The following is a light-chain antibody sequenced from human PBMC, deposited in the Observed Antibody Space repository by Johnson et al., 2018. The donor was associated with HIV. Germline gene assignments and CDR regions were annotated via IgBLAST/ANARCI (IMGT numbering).Light chain of an antibody. CDR3: GTWDSSLSAGV. Sequence: QSVLTQPPSVSAAPGQKVTFSCSGSTSNIGNNDVSWYRHLPGTAPKLLIYDNYKRPSGIPDRFSGSKSGTSATLGITGLQTGDEADYYCGTWDSSLSAGVFGTGTKVTVL. CDR2: DNY. CDR1: TSNIGNND. V-gene: IGLV1-51*01. J-gene: IGLJ1*01.